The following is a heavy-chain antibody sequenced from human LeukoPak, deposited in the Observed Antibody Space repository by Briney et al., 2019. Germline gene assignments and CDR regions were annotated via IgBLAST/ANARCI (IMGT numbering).Heavy chain of an antibody. CDR2: IYSGGST. D-gene: IGHD4-11*01. J-gene: IGHJ6*02. CDR1: GFTDSSNY. V-gene: IGHV3-66*02. CDR3: ARDLTTGSRSYYYGMDV. Sequence: GGSLRLSCAASGFTDSSNYMSWVRQAPGKGLEWVSVIYSGGSTYYADSVKGRFTISRDNSKNTLYLQMNSLRAEDTAVYYCARDLTTGSRSYYYGMDVWGQGTTVTVSS.